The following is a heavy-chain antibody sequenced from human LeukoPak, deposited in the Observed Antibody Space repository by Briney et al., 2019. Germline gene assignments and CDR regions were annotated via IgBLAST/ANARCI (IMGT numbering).Heavy chain of an antibody. D-gene: IGHD1-7*01. CDR1: CGFFSGYY. CDR2: INHSGST. Sequence: SGTLSLTCAVYCGFFSGYYWSWIRQPPGEGLEWIGEINHSGSTNYNPSLKSRVTISADTSKNQFSLKLSSVTAADTAVYYCARGVAWNYAYWGQGTLVTVSS. J-gene: IGHJ4*02. V-gene: IGHV4-34*01. CDR3: ARGVAWNYAY.